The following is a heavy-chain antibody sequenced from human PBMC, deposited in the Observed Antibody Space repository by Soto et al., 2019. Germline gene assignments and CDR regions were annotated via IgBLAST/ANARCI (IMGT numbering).Heavy chain of an antibody. CDR1: GFTFSSHG. V-gene: IGHV3-30*18. J-gene: IGHJ4*02. CDR3: AKDPNWNFAFDY. CDR2: ISYDGSNK. Sequence: GGSLRLSCAASGFTFSSHGMHWVRQAPGKGLEWVAVISYDGSNKYYADSVKGRFTISRDNSKNTLYLQMNSLRAEDTAVYYCAKDPNWNFAFDYWGQGTLVTVSS. D-gene: IGHD1-7*01.